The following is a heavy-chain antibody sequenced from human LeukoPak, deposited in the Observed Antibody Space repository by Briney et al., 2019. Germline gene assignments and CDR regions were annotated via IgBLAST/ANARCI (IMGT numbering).Heavy chain of an antibody. V-gene: IGHV3-74*01. CDR3: VRDLGGRSGH. CDR1: GFTFSSNW. Sequence: GGSLRLSCAASGFTFSSNWMHWVRQAPGKGLVWVSRINEDGSTTNYAGSVKGRSTIFRDNAKNTLYLQMNSLRAEDTAVYYCVRDLGGRSGHWGQGTLVTVSS. J-gene: IGHJ4*02. CDR2: INEDGSTT. D-gene: IGHD1-26*01.